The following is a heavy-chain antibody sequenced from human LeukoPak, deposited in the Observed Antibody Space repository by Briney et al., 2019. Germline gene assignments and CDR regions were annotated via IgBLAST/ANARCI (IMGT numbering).Heavy chain of an antibody. J-gene: IGHJ6*03. D-gene: IGHD1-14*01. V-gene: IGHV4-59*01. CDR2: IYYSGST. CDR1: GGSISSYY. Sequence: PSETLSLTCTVSGGSISSYYWSWIRQPPGKGPEWIGYIYYSGSTNYNPSLKSRVTISVDTSKNQFSLKLSSVTAADTAVYYCARTLTDYYYYYMDVWGKGTTVTVSS. CDR3: ARTLTDYYYYYMDV.